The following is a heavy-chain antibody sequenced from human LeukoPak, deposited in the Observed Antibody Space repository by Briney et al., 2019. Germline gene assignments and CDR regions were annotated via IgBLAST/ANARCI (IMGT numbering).Heavy chain of an antibody. Sequence: TSETLSLTCTVSGVSISSGDNYWSWIRQHPGEGLEWIGYIHYSGSTFYNPSLKSRATISVDTSKSQFSLNLSSVAAADTAVYYCARGELVFDYWGQGTLVTVSS. CDR2: IHYSGST. J-gene: IGHJ4*02. CDR1: GVSISSGDNY. D-gene: IGHD1-1*01. V-gene: IGHV4-31*03. CDR3: ARGELVFDY.